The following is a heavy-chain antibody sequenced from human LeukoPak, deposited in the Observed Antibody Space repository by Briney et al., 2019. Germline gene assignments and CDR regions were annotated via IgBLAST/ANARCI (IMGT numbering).Heavy chain of an antibody. Sequence: SETLSLTCAVYGGSFSGYYWSWIRQPPGKGLEWIREINHSGSTNYNPSLKSRVTISVDTSKNQFSLKLSSVTAADTAVYYCAREARGRYFDWFFEGNYYGMDVWGQGTTVTVSS. CDR1: GGSFSGYY. V-gene: IGHV4-34*01. CDR3: AREARGRYFDWFFEGNYYGMDV. CDR2: INHSGST. D-gene: IGHD3-9*01. J-gene: IGHJ6*02.